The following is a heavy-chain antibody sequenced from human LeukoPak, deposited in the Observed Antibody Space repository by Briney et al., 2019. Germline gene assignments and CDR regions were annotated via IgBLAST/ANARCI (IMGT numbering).Heavy chain of an antibody. D-gene: IGHD6-19*01. Sequence: ASVEVSCKASGYTFTSYAMHWVRQAPGQRLEWMGWINAGNGNTKYSQKFQGRVTITRDTSASTAYMELSSLRFEDTAVYYCASEAVAVIGSLGDYYYYYGMDVWGQGTTVTVSS. CDR3: ASEAVAVIGSLGDYYYYYGMDV. CDR1: GYTFTSYA. CDR2: INAGNGNT. V-gene: IGHV1-3*01. J-gene: IGHJ6*02.